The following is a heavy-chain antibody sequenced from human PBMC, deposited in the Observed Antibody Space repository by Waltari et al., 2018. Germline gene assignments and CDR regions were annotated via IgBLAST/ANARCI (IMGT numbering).Heavy chain of an antibody. CDR2: ISGSGGST. V-gene: IGHV3-23*01. Sequence: EVQLLESGGGLVQPGGSLRLSCAASGFTFSSYAMCWVRQAPGKGLEWVSAISGSGGSTYYADSVKGRFTISRDNSKNTLYLQMNSLRAEDTAVYYCARDRFLEWLLEFGNAFDIWGQGTMVTVSS. D-gene: IGHD3-3*01. J-gene: IGHJ3*02. CDR3: ARDRFLEWLLEFGNAFDI. CDR1: GFTFSSYA.